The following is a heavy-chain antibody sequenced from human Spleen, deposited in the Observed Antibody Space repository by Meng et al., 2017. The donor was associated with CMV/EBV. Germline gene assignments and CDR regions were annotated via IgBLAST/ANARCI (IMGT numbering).Heavy chain of an antibody. CDR1: YV. CDR2: ISSDGNNK. D-gene: IGHD3-3*01. Sequence: YVISGVGQAQGKGLEWVAIISSDGNNKYYEDSVKGRFSISRDNSKNTLYLQMNSLRVGDTAVYYCARKLNEKNYDFWSGSYSGAFDIWGQGTMVTVSS. V-gene: IGHV3-30*04. CDR3: ARKLNEKNYDFWSGSYSGAFDI. J-gene: IGHJ3*02.